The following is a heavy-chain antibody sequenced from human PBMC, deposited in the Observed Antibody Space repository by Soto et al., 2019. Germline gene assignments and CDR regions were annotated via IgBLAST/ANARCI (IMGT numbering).Heavy chain of an antibody. D-gene: IGHD5-12*01. CDR3: ARDLASARGWFDP. J-gene: IGHJ5*02. Sequence: ASVKVSCKASGGTFSSYTISWVRQAPGQGLEWMGRIIPILGIANYAQKFQGRVTITADKSTSTAYMGLSSLRSEDTAVYYCARDLASARGWFDPWGQGTLVTVSS. CDR1: GGTFSSYT. CDR2: IIPILGIA. V-gene: IGHV1-69*04.